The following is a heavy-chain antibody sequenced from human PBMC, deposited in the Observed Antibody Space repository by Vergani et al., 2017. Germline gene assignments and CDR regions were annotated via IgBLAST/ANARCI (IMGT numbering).Heavy chain of an antibody. CDR1: GFTFSSYS. D-gene: IGHD4-17*01. V-gene: IGHV3-48*01. CDR2: ISSSSSTI. J-gene: IGHJ3*02. CDR3: ARETTVTTGDI. Sequence: EVQLVESGGGLVQPGGSLRLSCAASGFTFSSYSMNWVRQAPGKGLEWVSYISSSSSTIYYADSVKGRFTISRDNAKNSLYLQMSSLRAEDTAVYYCARETTVTTGDIWGQGTMVTVSS.